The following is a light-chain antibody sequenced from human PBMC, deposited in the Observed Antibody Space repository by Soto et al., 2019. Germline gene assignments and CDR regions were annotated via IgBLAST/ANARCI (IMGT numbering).Light chain of an antibody. CDR1: SSDVGGYNY. Sequence: QSVLTQPASVSGSPGQSITISCTGASSDVGGYNYVSWYQQHPGKAPKLMIYDVSNRPSGVSNRFSGSKSGNTASLTISGLQAEDEADYYCSSYTSSSTLPYGFGTGTKVPVL. V-gene: IGLV2-14*01. J-gene: IGLJ1*01. CDR2: DVS. CDR3: SSYTSSSTLPYG.